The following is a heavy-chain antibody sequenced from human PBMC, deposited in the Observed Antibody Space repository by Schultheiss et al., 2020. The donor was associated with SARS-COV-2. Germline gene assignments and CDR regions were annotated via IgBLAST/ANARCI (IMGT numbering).Heavy chain of an antibody. J-gene: IGHJ6*02. CDR1: GGTFSSYA. Sequence: SVKVSCKASGGTFSSYAISWVRQAPGQGLEWMGGIIPIFGTANYAQKFQGRVTITADESTSTAYMELSSLRSEDTAVYYCARGCSSTSCYGDYYYGMDVWGQGTTVTVSS. CDR3: ARGCSSTSCYGDYYYGMDV. D-gene: IGHD2-2*01. CDR2: IIPIFGTA. V-gene: IGHV1-69*13.